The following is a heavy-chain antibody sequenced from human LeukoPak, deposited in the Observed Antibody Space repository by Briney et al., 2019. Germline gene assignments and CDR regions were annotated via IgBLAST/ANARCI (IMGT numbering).Heavy chain of an antibody. V-gene: IGHV4-34*01. CDR2: INHSGST. J-gene: IGHJ3*02. CDR3: ARDYDSSGYYYVEGAFDI. CDR1: GGSFSVYY. Sequence: SETLSLTCAVYGGSFSVYYWSWIRQPPGKGLEWIGEINHSGSTNYNPSLKSRVTISVDTSKNQFSLKLSSVTAADTAVYYCARDYDSSGYYYVEGAFDIWGQGTMVTVSS. D-gene: IGHD3-22*01.